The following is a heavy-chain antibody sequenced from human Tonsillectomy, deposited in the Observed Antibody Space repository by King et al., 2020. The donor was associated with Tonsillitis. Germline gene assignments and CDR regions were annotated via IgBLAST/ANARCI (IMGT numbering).Heavy chain of an antibody. Sequence: VQLQESGPGLVKPSETLSLTCTVSGGSISSYYWSWIRQPPGKGLEWIGYIYYSGSTNYNPSLKSRVTISVDTSKNQFSLKLSSVTAADTAVYYCARAYKIHDLYYYYMDVWGKGTTVTVSS. CDR3: ARAYKIHDLYYYYMDV. CDR1: GGSISSYY. CDR2: IYYSGST. D-gene: IGHD1-1*01. J-gene: IGHJ6*03. V-gene: IGHV4-59*01.